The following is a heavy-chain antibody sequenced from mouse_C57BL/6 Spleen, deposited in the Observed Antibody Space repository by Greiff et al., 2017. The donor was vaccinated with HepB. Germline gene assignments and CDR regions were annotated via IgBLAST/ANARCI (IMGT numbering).Heavy chain of an antibody. CDR2: IYPGDGDT. V-gene: IGHV1-82*01. CDR3: ARSETTTTDY. Sequence: QVQLQQSGPELVKPGASVKISCKASGYAFSSSWMNWVKQRPGKGLEWIGRIYPGDGDTNYNGKFKGKATLTADKSSSTAYMQRSSLTSEDSAVYFCARSETTTTDYWGQGTTLTVSS. CDR1: GYAFSSSW. J-gene: IGHJ2*01. D-gene: IGHD1-1*01.